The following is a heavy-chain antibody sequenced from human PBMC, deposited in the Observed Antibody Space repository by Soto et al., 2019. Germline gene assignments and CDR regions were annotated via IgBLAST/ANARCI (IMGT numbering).Heavy chain of an antibody. D-gene: IGHD3-22*01. Sequence: PGGSLRLSCAASGFTFSSYSMNWVRQAPGKGLEWVSYISSSSSTIYYADSVKGRFTISRDNAKNSLYLQMNSLRDEDTAVYYCARDLLYGPYDSSGYFDYWGQGTLVTSPQ. CDR2: ISSSSSTI. CDR1: GFTFSSYS. V-gene: IGHV3-48*02. CDR3: ARDLLYGPYDSSGYFDY. J-gene: IGHJ4*02.